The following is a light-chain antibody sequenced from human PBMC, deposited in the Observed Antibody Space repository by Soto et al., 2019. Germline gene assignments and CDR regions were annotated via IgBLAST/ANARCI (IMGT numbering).Light chain of an antibody. J-gene: IGKJ4*01. CDR3: QKFNSVPT. CDR2: AAS. V-gene: IGKV1-27*01. CDR1: QGINNY. Sequence: DVKLTQSPSSLSASVGDRVTITCRASQGINNYLSWYQQKPGKVPNLLIYAASTMKSGVPTRFSRSASGTDFTINISTLKPEDVATYHRQKFNSVPTFGGGTKVEI.